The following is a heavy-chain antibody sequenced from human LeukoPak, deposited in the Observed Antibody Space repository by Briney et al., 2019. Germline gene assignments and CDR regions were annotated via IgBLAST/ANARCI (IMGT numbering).Heavy chain of an antibody. V-gene: IGHV4-59*12. CDR1: GGSISFYY. CDR2: ISYSGST. Sequence: SETLSLTCSVSGGSISFYYWSWIRQSPGKGLECIGYISYSGSTNYNPSLKSRVTISVDTSKNQFSLNLNSINAADTAVYYCARGLGGSYYFDHWDQGTLVTVSS. CDR3: ARGLGGSYYFDH. D-gene: IGHD1-26*01. J-gene: IGHJ4*02.